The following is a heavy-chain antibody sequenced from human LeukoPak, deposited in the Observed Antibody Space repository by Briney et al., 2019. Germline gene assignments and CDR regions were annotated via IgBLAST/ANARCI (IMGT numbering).Heavy chain of an antibody. V-gene: IGHV3-33*01. CDR2: IWFDGSNK. J-gene: IGHJ4*02. CDR3: ARDSAGYYDGSGAFDY. Sequence: GGSLGLSCAASGFTFSAFGMHWVRQAPGKGLEWVAVIWFDGSNKYYADSVKGRFTISRDNSMHTLYLQMNSLRAEDTAVYYCARDSAGYYDGSGAFDYWGQGTLVTVSS. D-gene: IGHD3-22*01. CDR1: GFTFSAFG.